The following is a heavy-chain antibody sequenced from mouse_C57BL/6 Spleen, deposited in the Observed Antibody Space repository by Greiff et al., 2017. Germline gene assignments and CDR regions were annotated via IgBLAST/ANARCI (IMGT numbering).Heavy chain of an antibody. Sequence: VKLMESGAELVKPGASVKLSCKASGYTFTEYTIHWVKQRSGQGLEWIGWFYPGSGSIKYNEKFKDKATLTADKSSSTVYMELSRLTSEDSAVYFCARNEGGYGNRYYAMDYWGQGTSVTVSS. V-gene: IGHV1-62-2*01. J-gene: IGHJ4*01. CDR2: FYPGSGSI. D-gene: IGHD2-1*01. CDR1: GYTFTEYT. CDR3: ARNEGGYGNRYYAMDY.